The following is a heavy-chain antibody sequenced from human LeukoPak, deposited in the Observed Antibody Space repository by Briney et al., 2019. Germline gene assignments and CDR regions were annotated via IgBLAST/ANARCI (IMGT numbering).Heavy chain of an antibody. V-gene: IGHV1-3*01. CDR2: INAGNGNT. CDR1: GYTFTSYA. Sequence: ASVKVSCKASGYTFTSYAMHWVRQAPGQRLEWMGWINAGNGNTKYSQKFQGRVTITRDTSASTAYMELSSLRSEDTAVYYCATVGYYDSSGYSEPFDYWGQGTLVTVSS. CDR3: ATVGYYDSSGYSEPFDY. J-gene: IGHJ4*02. D-gene: IGHD3-22*01.